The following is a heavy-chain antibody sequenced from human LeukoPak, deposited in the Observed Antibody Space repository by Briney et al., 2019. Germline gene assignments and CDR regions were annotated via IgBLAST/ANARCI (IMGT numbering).Heavy chain of an antibody. CDR2: IYYSGST. V-gene: IGHV4-39*01. CDR3: ARHTPPNWNYRFDY. J-gene: IGHJ4*02. Sequence: PSETLSLTCTVSGGSITNNNYYWGWLRQPPGKGLEWIGSIYYSGSTYYNPSLKSRVTISVDTSKNQFSLKLSSETAADTAVYYCARHTPPNWNYRFDYWGQGTLVTVSS. CDR1: GGSITNNNYY. D-gene: IGHD1-7*01.